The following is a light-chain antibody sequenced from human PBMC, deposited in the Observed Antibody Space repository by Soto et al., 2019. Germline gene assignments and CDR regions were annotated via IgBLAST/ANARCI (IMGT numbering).Light chain of an antibody. CDR2: GTS. V-gene: IGKV3-20*01. Sequence: EIVMTQSPATLSVSPGERATLSCRASQSISSNLAWYQQKPGQAPRLLIYGTSKRATGIPDRFSGSGSGTDFTLTISRLEPEDFAVYYCQQYGSSPTTFGQGTRLEIK. J-gene: IGKJ5*01. CDR3: QQYGSSPTT. CDR1: QSISSN.